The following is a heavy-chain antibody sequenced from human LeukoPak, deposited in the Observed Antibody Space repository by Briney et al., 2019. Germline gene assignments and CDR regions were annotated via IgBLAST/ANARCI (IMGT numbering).Heavy chain of an antibody. J-gene: IGHJ4*02. CDR1: GFTFTTYS. CDR3: AGRDCTNGLCQFDY. CDR2: ISTTGDFI. Sequence: GGSLSLSCVASGFTFTTYSMNWVRLAPGKGLEWVSSISTTGDFIHYADSVKGRFTISRDNAKNSLYLQMNSLRAEDTAIYYCAGRDCTNGLCQFDYWGQESQFTVSS. V-gene: IGHV3-21*01. D-gene: IGHD2-8*01.